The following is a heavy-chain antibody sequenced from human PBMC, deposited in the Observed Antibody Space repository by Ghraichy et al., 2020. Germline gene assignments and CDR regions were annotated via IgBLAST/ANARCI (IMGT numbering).Heavy chain of an antibody. D-gene: IGHD6-13*01. CDR2: ISSSSSYK. J-gene: IGHJ4*02. Sequence: GGSLRLSCAASGFTFSDYTMNWVRQAPGKGLEWVSSISSSSSYKYYADSVKGRFTISRDNAKNSLYLQMNSLRGEDTAVYYCARDVLAAQWNLYYFDYWGQGTLVTVSS. V-gene: IGHV3-21*01. CDR3: ARDVLAAQWNLYYFDY. CDR1: GFTFSDYT.